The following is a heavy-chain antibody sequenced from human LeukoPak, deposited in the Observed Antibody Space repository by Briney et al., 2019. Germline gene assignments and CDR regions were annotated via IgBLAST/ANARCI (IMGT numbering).Heavy chain of an antibody. V-gene: IGHV4-39*01. Sequence: SEALSLTCTVSGGSISSSSYYWGWIRQPPGKGLEWIGSIYYSGSTYYNPSLKSRVTTSVDTSKNQFSLKLSSVTAADTAVYYCVRYYNNFDYWGQGTLVTVSS. CDR2: IYYSGST. CDR3: VRYYNNFDY. D-gene: IGHD2/OR15-2a*01. CDR1: GGSISSSSYY. J-gene: IGHJ4*02.